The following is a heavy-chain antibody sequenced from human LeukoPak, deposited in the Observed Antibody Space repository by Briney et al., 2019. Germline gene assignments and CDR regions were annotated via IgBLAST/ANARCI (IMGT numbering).Heavy chain of an antibody. CDR2: INPNAGST. CDR3: ARVLKGLVGATGYYGMDV. D-gene: IGHD1-26*01. Sequence: GASVKVSCKASGYTFTSYYMHWVRQAPGQGLEWMGIINPNAGSTTYAEKFQARVKMTSDTSTGTVYMELSRLRSEDTAVYYCARVLKGLVGATGYYGMDVWGQGTTVTVSS. V-gene: IGHV1-46*01. CDR1: GYTFTSYY. J-gene: IGHJ6*02.